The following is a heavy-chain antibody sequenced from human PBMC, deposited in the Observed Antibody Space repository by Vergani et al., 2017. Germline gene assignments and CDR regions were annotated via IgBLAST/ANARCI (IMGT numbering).Heavy chain of an antibody. CDR1: GFTFDDYG. CDR3: ARDFLYSSSTPPGY. D-gene: IGHD6-6*01. Sequence: EVQLVESGGGVVRPGGSLRLSCAASGFTFDDYGMSWVRQAPGKGLEWVSGIKWNGGSTGYADSVKGRFTISRDNAKNSLYLQMNSLRAEDTALYHCARDFLYSSSTPPGYWGQGTLVTVSS. V-gene: IGHV3-20*01. J-gene: IGHJ4*02. CDR2: IKWNGGST.